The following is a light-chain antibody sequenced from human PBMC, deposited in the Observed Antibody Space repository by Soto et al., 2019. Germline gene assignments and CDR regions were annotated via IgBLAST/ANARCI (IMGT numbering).Light chain of an antibody. Sequence: EIVLTQSPRIMYLSPGERATLSCRASQTVGRSYLAWYQQKPGQAPRLLIFGTSTRATGIPDRFSGGGSGTDFTLTISRLDPEDYAVYFCQQYGSSGTFGQGTKVDIK. CDR3: QQYGSSGT. CDR2: GTS. J-gene: IGKJ1*01. CDR1: QTVGRSY. V-gene: IGKV3-20*01.